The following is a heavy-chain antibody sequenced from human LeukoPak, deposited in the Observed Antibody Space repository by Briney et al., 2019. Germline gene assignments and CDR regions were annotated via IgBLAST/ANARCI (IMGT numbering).Heavy chain of an antibody. CDR2: IKEDASEK. D-gene: IGHD5-18*01. J-gene: IGHJ4*02. V-gene: IGHV3-7*04. CDR3: ARDHHPFTA. Sequence: GGSLRLSCAVSGFTFGIYWMSWVRQAPGKGLEWVANIKEDASEKNYVDSVKGRFTISRDNAKNSLYLQMNSLRAEDTAVYYCARDHHPFTAWGQGTLVTVSS. CDR1: GFTFGIYW.